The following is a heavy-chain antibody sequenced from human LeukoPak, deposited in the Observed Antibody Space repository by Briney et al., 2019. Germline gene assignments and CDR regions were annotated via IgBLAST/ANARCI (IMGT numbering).Heavy chain of an antibody. Sequence: GASVKVSCKASGYTFTGYYMHWVRQAPGQGLEWMGWINPNSGNTGYAQKFQGRVTMTRNTSISTAYMELSSLRSEDTAVYYCARGRAIAVAGREGWTSAYWGQGTLVTVSS. CDR2: INPNSGNT. J-gene: IGHJ4*02. CDR1: GYTFTGYY. CDR3: ARGRAIAVAGREGWTSAY. D-gene: IGHD6-19*01. V-gene: IGHV1-8*02.